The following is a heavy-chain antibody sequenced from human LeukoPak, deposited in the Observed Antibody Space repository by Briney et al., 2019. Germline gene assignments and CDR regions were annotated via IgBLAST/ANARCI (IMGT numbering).Heavy chain of an antibody. V-gene: IGHV3-21*01. CDR1: GLTFSSYS. Sequence: PGGSLRLSCAVSGLTFSSYSMNWVRQAPGKGLEWVASASPSSSYIYYADSVKGRFTISRDNAKNSLYLQMHSLRDEDTAVYYCARAPPRYGSGSFHFDFWGQGTLVTVSS. CDR3: ARAPPRYGSGSFHFDF. D-gene: IGHD3-10*01. J-gene: IGHJ4*02. CDR2: ASPSSSYI.